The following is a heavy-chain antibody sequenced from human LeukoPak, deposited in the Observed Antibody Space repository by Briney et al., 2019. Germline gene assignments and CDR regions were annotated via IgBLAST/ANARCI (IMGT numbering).Heavy chain of an antibody. J-gene: IGHJ5*02. D-gene: IGHD2-2*01. CDR2: TYYRSKWYN. Sequence: SQTLSLTCAISGDSVSSNSAAWNWIRQSPSRGLEWLGRTYYRSKWYNDYAVSVKSRITINPDTSKNQFSLQLNSVTPEDTAVYYCARYRLGYCSSTSCYYPSYFDPWGQGTLVTVSS. V-gene: IGHV6-1*01. CDR3: ARYRLGYCSSTSCYYPSYFDP. CDR1: GDSVSSNSAA.